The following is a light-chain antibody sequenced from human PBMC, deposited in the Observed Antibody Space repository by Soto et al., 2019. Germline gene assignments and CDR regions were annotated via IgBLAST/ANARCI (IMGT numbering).Light chain of an antibody. CDR1: SNDVGGYNY. CDR2: EVF. CDR3: HSYIGSNTFV. Sequence: QSALTQPASVSGSPGQSITISCTGTSNDVGGYNYVSWYQQHPGKAPKLLIYEVFNRPSGVSNRFSGSRSANTASLTISGLEAEDEAEYYWHSYIGSNTFVFGTGTKVTVL. V-gene: IGLV2-14*01. J-gene: IGLJ1*01.